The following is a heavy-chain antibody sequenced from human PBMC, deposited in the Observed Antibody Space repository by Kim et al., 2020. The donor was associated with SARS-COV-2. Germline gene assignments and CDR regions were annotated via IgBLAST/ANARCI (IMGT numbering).Heavy chain of an antibody. CDR3: ARASGGIGVVVPAAIHLDY. D-gene: IGHD2-2*01. Sequence: GGSLRLSCAASGFTFSSYSMNWVRQAPGKGLEWVSSISSSSSYIYYADSVKGRFTISRDNAKNSLYLQMNSLRAEDTAVYYCARASGGIGVVVPAAIHLDYWGQGTLVTVSS. CDR1: GFTFSSYS. CDR2: ISSSSSYI. V-gene: IGHV3-21*01. J-gene: IGHJ4*02.